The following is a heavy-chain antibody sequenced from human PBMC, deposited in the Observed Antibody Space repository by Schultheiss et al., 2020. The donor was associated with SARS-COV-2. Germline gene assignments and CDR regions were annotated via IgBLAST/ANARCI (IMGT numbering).Heavy chain of an antibody. CDR3: VKDGLWFGELSGWFDP. D-gene: IGHD3-10*01. V-gene: IGHV3-9*01. CDR2: ISWNSGSI. CDR1: GFTFDDYA. Sequence: SLKISCAASGFTFDDYAMHWVRQAPGKGLEWVSGISWNSGSIGYADSVKGRFTISRDNSKNTLYLQMSSLRAEDTAVYYCVKDGLWFGELSGWFDPWGQGTLVTVSS. J-gene: IGHJ5*02.